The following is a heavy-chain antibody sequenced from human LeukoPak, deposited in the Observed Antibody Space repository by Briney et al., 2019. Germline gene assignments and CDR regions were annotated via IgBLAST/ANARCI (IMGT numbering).Heavy chain of an antibody. CDR3: AKKYNPTYYYDSSGYWDAFDI. Sequence: PGGSLRVSSAASGFTFSSYPMSRVRQAPGEGLECVSAISGSGGSTYYADSLKGRFTISRDNSKNTLYLQINSLRAEDTAVYYCAKKYNPTYYYDSSGYWDAFDIWGQGTMVTVSS. J-gene: IGHJ3*02. CDR2: ISGSGGST. V-gene: IGHV3-23*01. D-gene: IGHD3-22*01. CDR1: GFTFSSYP.